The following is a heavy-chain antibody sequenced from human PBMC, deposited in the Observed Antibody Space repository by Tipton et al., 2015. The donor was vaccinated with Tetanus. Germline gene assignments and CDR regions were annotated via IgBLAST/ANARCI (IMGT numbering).Heavy chain of an antibody. D-gene: IGHD6-25*01. J-gene: IGHJ6*02. CDR1: GFTLSRYT. CDR2: ISSSSRYI. V-gene: IGHV3-21*06. Sequence: SLRLSCAASGFTLSRYTLNWVRQAPGKGLEWVSSISSSSRYIYYADSLKGRFTISRDNSKNSLFLQMDSLGAEDTAVYYCARDLPQRGFSEHHYYHGMDVWGPGTTVTVSS. CDR3: ARDLPQRGFSEHHYYHGMDV.